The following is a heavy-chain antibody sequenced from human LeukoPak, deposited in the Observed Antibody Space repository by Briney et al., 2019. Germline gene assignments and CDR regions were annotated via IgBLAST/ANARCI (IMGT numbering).Heavy chain of an antibody. D-gene: IGHD5-18*01. V-gene: IGHV4-59*01. CDR1: GGSISSYY. Sequence: PSETLSLTCTVSGGSISSYYWSWIRQPPGKGLEWIGYIYYSGSTNYNPSLKSRVTISVDTSKNQFSLKLSSVTAADTAVYYCARDSYGHFPDCWGQGTLVTVSS. CDR3: ARDSYGHFPDC. CDR2: IYYSGST. J-gene: IGHJ4*02.